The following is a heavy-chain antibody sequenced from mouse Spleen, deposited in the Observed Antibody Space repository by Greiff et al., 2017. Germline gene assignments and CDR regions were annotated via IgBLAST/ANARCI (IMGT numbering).Heavy chain of an antibody. D-gene: IGHD1-2*01. CDR3: ASIPGYDGYGY. V-gene: IGHV1-55*01. Sequence: QVHVKQPGAELVKPGASVKMSCKASGYTFTSYWITWVKQRPGQGLEWIGDIYPGSGSTNYNEKFKSKATLTVDTSSSTAYMQLSSLTSEDSAVYYCASIPGYDGYGYWGQGTTLTVSS. CDR2: IYPGSGST. CDR1: GYTFTSYW. J-gene: IGHJ2*01.